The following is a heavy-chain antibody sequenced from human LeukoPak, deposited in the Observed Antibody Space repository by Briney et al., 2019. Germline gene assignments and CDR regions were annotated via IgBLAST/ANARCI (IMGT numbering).Heavy chain of an antibody. D-gene: IGHD3-10*01. CDR1: GGSISSSSYY. V-gene: IGHV4-39*07. CDR3: AREDSGSYYNFYYFYMDV. Sequence: PSETLSLTCTVSGGSISSSSYYWGWIRQPPGKGLEWIGSIYYSGSTYYNPSLKSRVTMSVDTSNNQLSLKLTSVTAADTAVYYCAREDSGSYYNFYYFYMDVWGKGTTVTISS. J-gene: IGHJ6*03. CDR2: IYYSGST.